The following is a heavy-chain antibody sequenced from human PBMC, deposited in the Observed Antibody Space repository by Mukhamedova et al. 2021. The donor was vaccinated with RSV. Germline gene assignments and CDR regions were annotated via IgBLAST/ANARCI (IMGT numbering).Heavy chain of an antibody. V-gene: IGHV2-26*01. CDR1: GFSLSNARMG. CDR2: IFSNDEK. Sequence: VSGFSLSNARMGVSWIRQPPGKALEWLAPIFSNDEKSYSPSLKSRPTISKDTSKSQVVLTMTTMTPLATAPYSCPRILLSGSYYY. D-gene: IGHD1-26*01. CDR3: PRILLSGSYYY. J-gene: IGHJ6*01.